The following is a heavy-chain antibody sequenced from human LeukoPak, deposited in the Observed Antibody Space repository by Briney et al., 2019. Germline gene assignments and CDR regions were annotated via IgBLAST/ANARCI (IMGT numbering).Heavy chain of an antibody. J-gene: IGHJ3*02. V-gene: IGHV1-2*02. D-gene: IGHD3-22*01. CDR1: GYTFTGYY. CDR2: INPNSGGT. Sequence: ASVKVSCKASGYTFTGYYMHGVRQAPGQGLEWMGWINPNSGGTNYAQKFQGRVTMTRDTSISTAYMELSRLRSDDTAVYYCAREGYYDSSGSGGDAFDIWGQGTMVTVSS. CDR3: AREGYYDSSGSGGDAFDI.